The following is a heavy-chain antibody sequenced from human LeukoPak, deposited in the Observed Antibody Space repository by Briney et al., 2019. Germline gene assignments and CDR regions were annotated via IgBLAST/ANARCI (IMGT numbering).Heavy chain of an antibody. CDR2: IRPDGNNK. CDR1: GFTFSTYA. J-gene: IGHJ4*02. D-gene: IGHD2-21*02. V-gene: IGHV3-30*02. Sequence: GGSLRLSCAASGFTFSTYAIHWVRQAPGKGLEGVAFIRPDGNNKNYADSVKGRFTISRDNSKNTLYLQMNSLRAEDTAVYYCAKDFVVVPGNVNYLDYWGQGTLVTVSS. CDR3: AKDFVVVPGNVNYLDY.